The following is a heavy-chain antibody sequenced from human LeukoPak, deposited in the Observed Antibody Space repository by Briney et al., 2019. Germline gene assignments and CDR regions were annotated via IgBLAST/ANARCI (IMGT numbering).Heavy chain of an antibody. D-gene: IGHD3-16*01. CDR3: ARDGGHYHSENHYDVNY. CDR1: GLRFSDYY. CDR2: ISGSGDNI. V-gene: IGHV3-11*01. Sequence: PGGSLRLSCAASGLRFSDYYMSWIRQAPGKGLEWISYISGSGDNIYYAGPVQGRFTISRDNSKNSLFLQLSSLTPEDTAVYYCARDGGHYHSENHYDVNYWGQGTLVTVSS. J-gene: IGHJ4*02.